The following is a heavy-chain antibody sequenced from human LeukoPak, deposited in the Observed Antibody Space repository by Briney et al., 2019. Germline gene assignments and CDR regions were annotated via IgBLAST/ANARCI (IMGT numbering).Heavy chain of an antibody. CDR2: IYHSGST. J-gene: IGHJ5*02. Sequence: SETLSLTCAVSGGSISSSNWWSWVRPPPGKGLEWIGEIYHSGSTNYNPSLKSRVTISVDKSKNQFSLKLSSVTAADTAVYYCARAEYSSSSDWFDPWGQGTLVTVSS. CDR3: ARAEYSSSSDWFDP. CDR1: GGSISSSNW. D-gene: IGHD6-6*01. V-gene: IGHV4-4*02.